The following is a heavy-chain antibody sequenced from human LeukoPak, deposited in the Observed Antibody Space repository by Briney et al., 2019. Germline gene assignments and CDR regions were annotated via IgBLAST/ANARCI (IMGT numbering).Heavy chain of an antibody. D-gene: IGHD4-23*01. V-gene: IGHV3-33*01. Sequence: GGSLRLSCAASGFSFSTHAMHWVRQAPGKGLEWVGFIWDDGSNKYYADSVKGRFTISRDNAKNSLYLQMNSLRVEDTAIYYCARDHRWGFDYWGQGTLVTVSS. J-gene: IGHJ4*02. CDR1: GFSFSTHA. CDR2: IWDDGSNK. CDR3: ARDHRWGFDY.